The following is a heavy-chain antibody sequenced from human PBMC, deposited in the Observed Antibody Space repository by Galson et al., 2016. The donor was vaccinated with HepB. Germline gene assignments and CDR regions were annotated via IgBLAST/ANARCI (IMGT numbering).Heavy chain of an antibody. CDR2: INDSGTT. J-gene: IGHJ6*02. D-gene: IGHD3-16*02. CDR3: ARDMITLGGVIIGGMDV. V-gene: IGHV4-34*01. CDR1: GGSSSDYK. Sequence: SETLSLTCAVYGGSSSDYKWSWIRQAPGKGLEWIGEINDSGTTNYNPSLESRVTISVDTTKNQFSLKLSPMTAADTAVYYCARDMITLGGVIIGGMDVWGQGTTVTVSS.